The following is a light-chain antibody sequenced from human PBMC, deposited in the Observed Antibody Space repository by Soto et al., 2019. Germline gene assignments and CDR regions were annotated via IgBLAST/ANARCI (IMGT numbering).Light chain of an antibody. CDR1: QSVTSNY. CDR3: QQYEGT. J-gene: IGKJ5*01. Sequence: EIVLTQSPGTLSLSPGERATLSCRASQSVTSNYLAWYQQKPGQAPRLLIYGASSRATGVPGRFSGSGSGTDFTLTISGLEPEDFGVYYGQQYEGTFGQGTRLEIK. CDR2: GAS. V-gene: IGKV3-20*01.